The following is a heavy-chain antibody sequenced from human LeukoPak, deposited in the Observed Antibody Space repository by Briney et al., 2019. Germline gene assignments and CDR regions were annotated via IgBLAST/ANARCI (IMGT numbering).Heavy chain of an antibody. D-gene: IGHD5-12*01. Sequence: KSSETLSLTCAVYGVSFSGYYWSWIRQPPGKGLEWIGYIYYSGSTNYNPSLKSRVTISVDTSKNQFSLKLSSVTAADTAVYYCARVGLRSKDYFDYWGQGTLVTVSS. V-gene: IGHV4-59*01. CDR2: IYYSGST. CDR3: ARVGLRSKDYFDY. J-gene: IGHJ4*02. CDR1: GVSFSGYY.